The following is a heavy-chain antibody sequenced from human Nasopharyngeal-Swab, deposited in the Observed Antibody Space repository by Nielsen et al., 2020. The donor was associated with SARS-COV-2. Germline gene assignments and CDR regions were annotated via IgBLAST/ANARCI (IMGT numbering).Heavy chain of an antibody. D-gene: IGHD3-10*01. CDR3: ARGITMVQGVIITNYYYGMDV. Sequence: GESLKISCAASGFTFSSYGMHWVRQAPGKGLEWVAVIWYDGSNKYYADSVKGRFTISRDNSKNTLYLQMNSLRAEDTAVYYCARGITMVQGVIITNYYYGMDVGGQGTTVTVSS. CDR1: GFTFSSYG. V-gene: IGHV3-33*01. J-gene: IGHJ6*02. CDR2: IWYDGSNK.